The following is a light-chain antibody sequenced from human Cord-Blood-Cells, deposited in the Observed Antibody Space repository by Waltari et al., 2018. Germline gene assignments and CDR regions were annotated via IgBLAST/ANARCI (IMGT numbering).Light chain of an antibody. Sequence: DIRMTQSPSSLSASVGDRVTITCQASQDISNYLNWYQQKPGKAPKLLIYDASNVETGVPSRFSGSGSGTDFTFTISSLQPEDIATYYCQQYDNLPYSFGQGTKLEIK. CDR2: DAS. V-gene: IGKV1-33*01. CDR1: QDISNY. J-gene: IGKJ2*03. CDR3: QQYDNLPYS.